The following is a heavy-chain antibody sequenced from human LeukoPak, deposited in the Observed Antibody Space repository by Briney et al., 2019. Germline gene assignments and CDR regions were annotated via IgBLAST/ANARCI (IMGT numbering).Heavy chain of an antibody. CDR3: ARGRRVRVAAAGNGAYYYYMDV. CDR1: GYTFTGYY. V-gene: IGHV1-2*02. CDR2: INPNSGGT. Sequence: GASVNVSCKASGYTFTGYYMHWVRQAPGQGREGMGWINPNSGGTNYAQKFQGRVTMTRDTSISTAYMELSSLRSEDTAVYYCARGRRVRVAAAGNGAYYYYMDVWGKGTTVTVSS. J-gene: IGHJ6*03. D-gene: IGHD6-13*01.